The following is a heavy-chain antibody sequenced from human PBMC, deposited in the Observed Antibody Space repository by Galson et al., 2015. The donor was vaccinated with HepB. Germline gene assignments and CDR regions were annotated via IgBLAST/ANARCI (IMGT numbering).Heavy chain of an antibody. J-gene: IGHJ4*02. Sequence: SLRLSCAASGFSFSTYSMNWVRQAPGKGLEWISYISYSSSAIYYADSVKGRFTISRGNAKTSVYLQMNSLRDEDTAMYYCARDTMGVIDYWGQGTLVTVSS. CDR2: ISYSSSAI. V-gene: IGHV3-48*02. CDR1: GFSFSTYS. D-gene: IGHD3-16*01. CDR3: ARDTMGVIDY.